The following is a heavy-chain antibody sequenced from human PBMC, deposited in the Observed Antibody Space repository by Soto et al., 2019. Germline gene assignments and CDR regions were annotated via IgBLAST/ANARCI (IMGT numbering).Heavy chain of an antibody. CDR3: ARRYGSAFDI. CDR2: IYYSGST. J-gene: IGHJ3*02. V-gene: IGHV4-59*01. D-gene: IGHD3-10*01. Sequence: SETLSLTCTVSGGSISSYYWSWIRQPPGKGLEWIGYIYYSGSTNYNPSLKSRVTVSVDTSKNQFSLKLSSVTAADTAVYYCARRYGSAFDIWGQGTMVTVSS. CDR1: GGSISSYY.